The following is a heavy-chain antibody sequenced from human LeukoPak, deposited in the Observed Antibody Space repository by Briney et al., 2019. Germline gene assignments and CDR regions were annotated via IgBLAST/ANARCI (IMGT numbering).Heavy chain of an antibody. CDR2: IYYSGST. CDR3: ARYQRDMVRGVIFDY. V-gene: IGHV4-59*01. Sequence: PSETLSLTCTVSGGSISSYYWSWIRQPPGKGLEWIGYIYYSGSTNYNPSLKSRVTISVDTSKNQSSLKLSSVTAADTAVYYCARYQRDMVRGVIFDYWGQGTLVTVSS. CDR1: GGSISSYY. D-gene: IGHD3-10*01. J-gene: IGHJ4*02.